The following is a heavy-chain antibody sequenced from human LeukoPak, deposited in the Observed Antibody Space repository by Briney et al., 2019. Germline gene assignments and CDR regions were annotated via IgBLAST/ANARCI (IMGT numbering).Heavy chain of an antibody. V-gene: IGHV3-30-3*01. CDR3: ARDAYKPLDLYYYYGMDV. J-gene: IGHJ6*02. CDR1: GFTFSSYA. D-gene: IGHD1-1*01. Sequence: GRSLRLSCAASGFTFSSYAMHWVRQAPGKGLEWVAVISYDGSNKYYADSVKGRFTISRDNSKNTLYLQMNSLRAEDTAVYYCARDAYKPLDLYYYYGMDVWGQGTTVTVSS. CDR2: ISYDGSNK.